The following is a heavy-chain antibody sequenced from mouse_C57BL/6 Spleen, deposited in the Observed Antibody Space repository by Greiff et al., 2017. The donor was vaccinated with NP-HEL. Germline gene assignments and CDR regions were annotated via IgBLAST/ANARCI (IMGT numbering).Heavy chain of an antibody. CDR1: GYTFTDYN. D-gene: IGHD1-1*01. CDR2: INPNNGGT. Sequence: VQLQQSGPELVKPGASVKIPCKASGYTFTDYNMDWVKQSHGKSLEWIGDINPNNGGTIYNQKFKGKATLTVDKSSSTAYMELRSLTSEDTAVYYCARFITTVVAQSYAMDYWGQGTSVTVSS. V-gene: IGHV1-18*01. CDR3: ARFITTVVAQSYAMDY. J-gene: IGHJ4*01.